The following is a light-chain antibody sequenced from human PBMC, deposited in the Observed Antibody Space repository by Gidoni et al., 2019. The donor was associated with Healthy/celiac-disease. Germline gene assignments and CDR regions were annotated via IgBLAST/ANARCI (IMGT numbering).Light chain of an antibody. CDR3: SSYTSSSTFWV. CDR1: SSDVGGYNY. Sequence: QSALTQPASVSGSPGQSITISCTGTSSDVGGYNYVSWYQQHPGKAPKLIIYDVSNRPSGVSNRFSGSESGNTASLTSSGLQAEDEADYYCSSYTSSSTFWVFGGGTKLTVL. CDR2: DVS. J-gene: IGLJ3*02. V-gene: IGLV2-14*01.